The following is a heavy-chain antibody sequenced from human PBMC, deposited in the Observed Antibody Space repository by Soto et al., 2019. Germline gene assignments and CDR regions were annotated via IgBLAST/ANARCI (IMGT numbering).Heavy chain of an antibody. CDR1: GGSFSGYY. J-gene: IGHJ6*02. CDR2: INHSGST. D-gene: IGHD2-2*01. Sequence: PSETLSLTCAVYGGSFSGYYWSWIRQPPGKGLEWIGEINHSGSTNYNPSLKSRVTISVDTSKNQFSLKLSSVTAADTAVYYCASDRRAPYQLLRNKYYYYGMDVWGQGTTVTVSS. CDR3: ASDRRAPYQLLRNKYYYYGMDV. V-gene: IGHV4-34*01.